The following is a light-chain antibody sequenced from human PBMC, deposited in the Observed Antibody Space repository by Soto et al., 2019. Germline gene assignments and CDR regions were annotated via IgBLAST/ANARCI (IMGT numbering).Light chain of an antibody. V-gene: IGKV1-5*03. CDR2: MAS. CDR3: QQYNSYSYT. J-gene: IGKJ2*01. CDR1: QSIRSW. Sequence: DIQMTQSPSTLSASVGDRVTITCRASQSIRSWLAWYQQKPGKAPKLLIYMASSLETGVSSRFSGSGSGTEFTLTISSLQADDFATYYCQQYNSYSYTFGQGTKLEIK.